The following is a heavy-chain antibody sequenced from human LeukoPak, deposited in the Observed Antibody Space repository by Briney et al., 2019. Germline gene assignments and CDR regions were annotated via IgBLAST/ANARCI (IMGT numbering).Heavy chain of an antibody. J-gene: IGHJ3*01. CDR3: VREASGVSSSAFDV. D-gene: IGHD1-26*01. V-gene: IGHV3-74*01. CDR2: INSDGTNT. Sequence: GGSLRLSCAASEFTFSTYCMHWVRQAPGKGLVWVSRINSDGTNTDYADSVKGLFTISRDNAKNTLYMQMNSLRVDDTAVYYCVREASGVSSSAFDVWGQGTMVTVSS. CDR1: EFTFSTYC.